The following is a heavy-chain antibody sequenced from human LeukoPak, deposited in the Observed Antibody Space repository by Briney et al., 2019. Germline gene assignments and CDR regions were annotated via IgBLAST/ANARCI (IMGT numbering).Heavy chain of an antibody. V-gene: IGHV3-30*04. Sequence: PGGSLRLSCAASGFTFSSYAMHWVRQAPGKGLEWVAVISYDGSNKYYADSVKGRFTISRDNSKNTLYLQMNSLRAEDTAVYYCAKDNYDYGDYDGGDYWGQGTLVTVSS. CDR2: ISYDGSNK. J-gene: IGHJ4*02. CDR1: GFTFSSYA. D-gene: IGHD4-17*01. CDR3: AKDNYDYGDYDGGDY.